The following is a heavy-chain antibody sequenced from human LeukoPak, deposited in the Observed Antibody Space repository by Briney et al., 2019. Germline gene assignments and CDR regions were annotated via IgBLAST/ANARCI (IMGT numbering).Heavy chain of an antibody. D-gene: IGHD2-15*01. Sequence: SETLSLTCSVSGGSISSSRSYWGWIRQTPGKGLEWVGSIYYNGDTYYNPSFKSRVSMSVDTSKNQFSLKLSSVTAADTAVYYCARDLHGYCSGGSCYSGGWFDPWGQGTLVTVSS. CDR2: IYYNGDT. V-gene: IGHV4-39*07. J-gene: IGHJ5*02. CDR3: ARDLHGYCSGGSCYSGGWFDP. CDR1: GGSISSSRSY.